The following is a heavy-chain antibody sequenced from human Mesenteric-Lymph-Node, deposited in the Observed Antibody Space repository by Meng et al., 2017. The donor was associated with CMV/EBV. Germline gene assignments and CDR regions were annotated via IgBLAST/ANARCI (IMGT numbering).Heavy chain of an antibody. D-gene: IGHD3-10*01. CDR3: ALHGFGESSFDY. J-gene: IGHJ4*02. Sequence: CTFSGFSLSTSGGGVGWIRQPPGKALEWLALIYWDDDKRYSPSLKSRLTITKDTSKNQVVLTMTNMDPVDTATYYCALHGFGESSFDYWGQGTLVTVSS. CDR2: IYWDDDK. CDR1: GFSLSTSGGG. V-gene: IGHV2-5*02.